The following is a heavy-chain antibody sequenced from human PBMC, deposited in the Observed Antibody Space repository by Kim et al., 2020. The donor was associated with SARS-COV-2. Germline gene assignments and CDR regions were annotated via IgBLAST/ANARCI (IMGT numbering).Heavy chain of an antibody. V-gene: IGHV1-18*04. CDR3: ARDFSWIVGATPAYYYYGMDV. D-gene: IGHD1-26*01. CDR2: ISAYNGNT. CDR1: GYTFTSYG. Sequence: ASVKVSCKASGYTFTSYGISWVRQAPGQGLEWMGWISAYNGNTNYVQKLQGRVTMTTDTSTSTAYMELRSLRSDDTAVYYCARDFSWIVGATPAYYYYGMDVWGQGTTVTVSS. J-gene: IGHJ6*02.